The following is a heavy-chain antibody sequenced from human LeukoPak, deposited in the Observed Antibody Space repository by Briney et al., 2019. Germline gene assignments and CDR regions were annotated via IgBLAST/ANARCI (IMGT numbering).Heavy chain of an antibody. D-gene: IGHD1-1*01. J-gene: IGHJ4*02. V-gene: IGHV3-23*01. Sequence: AESLTLSCAASEFTYSSYAMSCVRQGARKGMEWVSSISAASTTIYYADSVKGRFTISGDNSKNTLYRKMDSLRVKDTAGYYCAKRALGTTGAFFENWGQGALVTVSS. CDR1: EFTYSSYA. CDR3: AKRALGTTGAFFEN. CDR2: ISAASTTI.